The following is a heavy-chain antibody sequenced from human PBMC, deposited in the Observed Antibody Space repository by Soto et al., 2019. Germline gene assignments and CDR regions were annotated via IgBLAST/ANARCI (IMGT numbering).Heavy chain of an antibody. CDR1: GITFSNAR. D-gene: IGHD6-13*01. CDR3: TTTRPGTNVFDN. Sequence: GGSLRLSCAASGITFSNARMNWVRKAPGKGLEYIGRIRSKTDGGTTEYAAPVEGRFTVSRDDSKNTLYLQMSGLKTEDTAVYYCTTTRPGTNVFDNWGQGTLVTVSS. J-gene: IGHJ3*02. V-gene: IGHV3-15*01. CDR2: IRSKTDGGTT.